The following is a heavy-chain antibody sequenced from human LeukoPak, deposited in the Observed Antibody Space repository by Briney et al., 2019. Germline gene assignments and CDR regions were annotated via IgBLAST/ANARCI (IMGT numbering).Heavy chain of an antibody. J-gene: IGHJ4*02. Sequence: SETLSLTCTVSGGSISSYYWSWIRQPPGKGLEWIGCIHYSGSTNYNPSLKSRVTISVDTSKSQFSLKLSSVTAADTAVYYCARVRDRSSYFYDLDYWGQGTLVTVSS. D-gene: IGHD3-22*01. CDR2: IHYSGST. V-gene: IGHV4-59*01. CDR1: GGSISSYY. CDR3: ARVRDRSSYFYDLDY.